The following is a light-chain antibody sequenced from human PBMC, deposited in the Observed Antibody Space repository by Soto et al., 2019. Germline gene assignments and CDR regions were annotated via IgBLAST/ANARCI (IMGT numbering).Light chain of an antibody. CDR2: LNSDGSH. CDR1: SGHSSYA. V-gene: IGLV4-69*02. J-gene: IGLJ1*01. CDR3: QTWGTSTYV. Sequence: QPVLTQSPSASASLGASVKLTCTLSSGHSSYAIAWHQQQPEKGPRFLMKLNSDGSHTKGDGIPDRFSGSSSGAERYLTISSLQSDDEADYYCQTWGTSTYVFGTGTKVTVL.